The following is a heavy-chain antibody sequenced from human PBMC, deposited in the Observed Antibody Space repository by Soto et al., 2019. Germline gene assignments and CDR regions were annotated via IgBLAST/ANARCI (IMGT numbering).Heavy chain of an antibody. Sequence: ASVKVSCKASGGTFSSYAISWVRQAPGQGLEWMGGIIPIFGTANYAQKFQGRVTITADKSTSTAYMELSSLRSEDTAVYYCARGRIAAAGPPAFYYYYGMDFWGQGTTVTVSS. CDR3: ARGRIAAAGPPAFYYYYGMDF. V-gene: IGHV1-69*06. D-gene: IGHD6-13*01. CDR2: IIPIFGTA. J-gene: IGHJ6*02. CDR1: GGTFSSYA.